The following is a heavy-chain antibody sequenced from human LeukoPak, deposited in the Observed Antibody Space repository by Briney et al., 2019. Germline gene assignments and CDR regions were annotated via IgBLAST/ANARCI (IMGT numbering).Heavy chain of an antibody. CDR1: GYSISSGYY. CDR3: ARGNGYYDSSGSDY. Sequence: SETLSLTCTVSGYSISSGYYWGWIRQPPGQGLEWIGSIYHSGSTYYNPSLKSRVTISVDTSKNQFSLKLSSVTAADTAVYYCARGNGYYDSSGSDYWGQGTLVTVSS. J-gene: IGHJ4*02. V-gene: IGHV4-38-2*02. D-gene: IGHD3-22*01. CDR2: IYHSGST.